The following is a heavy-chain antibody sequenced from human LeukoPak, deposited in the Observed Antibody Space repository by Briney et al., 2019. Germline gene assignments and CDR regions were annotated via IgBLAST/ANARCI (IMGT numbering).Heavy chain of an antibody. V-gene: IGHV4-34*01. D-gene: IGHD4-17*01. Sequence: SETLSLTCVVYDGSFSGYYWSWIRQPPGKGLEWIAEINHSGSTNYNPSLKSRVTMSVDTSKNQFSLKLNSVTAADTAVYYCARHGYGDYVGNWFDPWGQGTLVTVSS. CDR1: DGSFSGYY. CDR2: INHSGST. J-gene: IGHJ5*02. CDR3: ARHGYGDYVGNWFDP.